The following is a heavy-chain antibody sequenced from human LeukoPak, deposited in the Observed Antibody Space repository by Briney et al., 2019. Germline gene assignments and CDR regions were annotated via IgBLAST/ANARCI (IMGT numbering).Heavy chain of an antibody. CDR3: AREIDGYSSYCFDY. Sequence: ASVKVSCKASGYTFTGYYMHWVRQAPGQGLEWIGRINPHSGGTNYAQKFQGRVTMTRDTSISTVYMELSSLRSDDTAAYYCAREIDGYSSYCFDYWGQGTLVTVSS. V-gene: IGHV1-2*06. CDR1: GYTFTGYY. CDR2: INPHSGGT. D-gene: IGHD5-24*01. J-gene: IGHJ4*02.